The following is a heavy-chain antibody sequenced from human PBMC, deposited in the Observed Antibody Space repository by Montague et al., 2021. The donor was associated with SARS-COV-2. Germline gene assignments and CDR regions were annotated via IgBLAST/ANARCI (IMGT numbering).Heavy chain of an antibody. CDR1: GFTSSSYD. D-gene: IGHD3-10*01. Sequence: SLSLSCAASGFTSSSYDMHWVRQAPGKGLEWVAVIWYDGSNQYYGDSVKGRFTISRDNSKNTLYLQMNSLRAEDTAVYYCAREYSAPRWFGEYNRYGMDVWGQGSTVTVSS. CDR2: IWYDGSNQ. J-gene: IGHJ6*02. V-gene: IGHV3-33*08. CDR3: AREYSAPRWFGEYNRYGMDV.